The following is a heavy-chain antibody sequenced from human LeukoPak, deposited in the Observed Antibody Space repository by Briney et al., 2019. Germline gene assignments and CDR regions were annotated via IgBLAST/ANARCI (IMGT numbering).Heavy chain of an antibody. J-gene: IGHJ3*01. D-gene: IGHD3-3*01. Sequence: GGSLRLSCAASGFTFSSYAMSWVRQAPGKGLEWVSAISGSGGSAYYADSVKGRFTISRDNSKNTLYLQMNSLRAEDTAVYYCAKSLRFLEWLTWGQGTMVTVSS. CDR3: AKSLRFLEWLT. CDR2: ISGSGGSA. V-gene: IGHV3-23*01. CDR1: GFTFSSYA.